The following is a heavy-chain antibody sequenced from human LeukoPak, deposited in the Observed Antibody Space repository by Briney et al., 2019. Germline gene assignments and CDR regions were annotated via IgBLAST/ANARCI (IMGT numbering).Heavy chain of an antibody. CDR2: ISWNSGSI. CDR1: GFTFDDYA. D-gene: IGHD3-16*01. CDR3: GGMISYYYGMDV. J-gene: IGHJ6*02. V-gene: IGHV3-9*01. Sequence: GRSLRLSCAASGFTFDDYAMHWVRQAPGKGLEWVSGISWNSGSIGYADSVKGRFTISRDNAKNSLYLQMNSLRAEDTALYYCGGMISYYYGMDVWGQGTTVTVSS.